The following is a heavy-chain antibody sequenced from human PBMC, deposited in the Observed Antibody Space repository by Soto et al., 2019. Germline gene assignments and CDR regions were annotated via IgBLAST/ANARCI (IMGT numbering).Heavy chain of an antibody. Sequence: GESLKISCKGSGYSFTSYWISWVRQMPGKGLEWMGRIDPSDSYTNYSPSFQGHVTISADKSISTAYLQWSSLKASDTAMYYCASQSALVATIPLSYGMDVWGQGTTVTVS. CDR1: GYSFTSYW. V-gene: IGHV5-10-1*01. CDR3: ASQSALVATIPLSYGMDV. CDR2: IDPSDSYT. J-gene: IGHJ6*02. D-gene: IGHD5-12*01.